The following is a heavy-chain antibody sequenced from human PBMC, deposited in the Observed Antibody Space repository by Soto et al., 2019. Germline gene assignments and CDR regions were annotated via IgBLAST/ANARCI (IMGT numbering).Heavy chain of an antibody. V-gene: IGHV1-18*01. Sequence: GASVKVSCKASGYTFTNYGISWVRLAPGQGLEWLGWISGYNDNTNYAQKFQGRVTMTTDTSTSTAYMELRSLRSDDTAVYYCARSYSDAFDIWGQGTMVTVSS. CDR2: ISGYNDNT. D-gene: IGHD2-15*01. J-gene: IGHJ3*02. CDR3: ARSYSDAFDI. CDR1: GYTFTNYG.